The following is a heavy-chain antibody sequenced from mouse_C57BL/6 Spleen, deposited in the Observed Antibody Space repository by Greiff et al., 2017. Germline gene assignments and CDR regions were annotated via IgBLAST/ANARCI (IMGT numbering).Heavy chain of an antibody. CDR2: IYPGDGDT. CDR1: GYAFSSYW. CDR3: ANIYYGSYAMDY. D-gene: IGHD2-2*01. V-gene: IGHV1-80*01. J-gene: IGHJ4*01. Sequence: QVQLKESGAELVKPGASVKISCKASGYAFSSYWMNWVKQRPGKGLEWIGQIYPGDGDTNYNGKFKGKATLTADKSSSTAYMQLSSLTSEDSAVYFCANIYYGSYAMDYWGQGTSVTVSS.